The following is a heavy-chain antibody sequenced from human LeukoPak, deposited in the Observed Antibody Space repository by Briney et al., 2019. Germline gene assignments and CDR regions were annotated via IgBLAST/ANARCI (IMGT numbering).Heavy chain of an antibody. CDR3: ARSNDTSGYFYWLDL. CDR2: MYYTGST. V-gene: IGHV4-59*01. CDR1: GGSITSSY. J-gene: IGHJ5*02. Sequence: SETLSLTCAVSGGSITSSYWSWIRQSPGRGREWIGSMYYTGSTSYHPFLKSRLTISLDTSRTPFSLKLSSVTPADTALYYCARSNDTSGYFYWLDLWGQGSLVTVSS. D-gene: IGHD3-22*01.